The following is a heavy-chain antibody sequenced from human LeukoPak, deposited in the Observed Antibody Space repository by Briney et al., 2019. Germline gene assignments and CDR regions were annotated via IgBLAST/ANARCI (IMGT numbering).Heavy chain of an antibody. V-gene: IGHV1-46*01. Sequence: ASVKVSCKASGYTLTSYYMHWVRQAPGQGLEWMGIINPSGGSTSYAQKFQGRVTMTRDTSTSTVYMELSSLRSEDTAVYYCARSGDIVVVPAAIQRYYYYGMDVWGQGTTVTVSS. CDR3: ARSGDIVVVPAAIQRYYYYGMDV. CDR2: INPSGGST. J-gene: IGHJ6*02. CDR1: GYTLTSYY. D-gene: IGHD2-2*01.